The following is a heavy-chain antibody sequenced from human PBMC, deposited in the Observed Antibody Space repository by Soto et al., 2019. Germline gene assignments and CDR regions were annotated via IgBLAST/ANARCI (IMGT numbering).Heavy chain of an antibody. D-gene: IGHD2-8*01. CDR2: ISGSGGST. Sequence: EVQLLESGGGLVQPGGSLRLSCAASGFTFSSYAMSWVRQAPEKGLEWVSAISGSGGSTYYADSVQGRFTISRDNAKKTLYMQMNSLRAEDKAVYYCAKALIVLMVYARGTADYCCQGTLVTVSS. CDR3: AKALIVLMVYARGTADY. V-gene: IGHV3-23*01. J-gene: IGHJ4*02. CDR1: GFTFSSYA.